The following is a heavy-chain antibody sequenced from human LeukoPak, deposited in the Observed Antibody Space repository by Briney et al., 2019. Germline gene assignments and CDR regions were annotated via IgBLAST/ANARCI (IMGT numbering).Heavy chain of an antibody. J-gene: IGHJ4*02. D-gene: IGHD5-24*01. CDR1: RFTFSSHS. V-gene: IGHV3-7*01. Sequence: PGGSLRLSCAASRFTFSSHSMGWVRQAPGKGLECVATIGLDGAQKDFVDSVKGRFTLSRDNAKNSLFLEMNRLRVEDTAVYYCARWRGLQSEFDCWGQGTLVTVSS. CDR2: IGLDGAQK. CDR3: ARWRGLQSEFDC.